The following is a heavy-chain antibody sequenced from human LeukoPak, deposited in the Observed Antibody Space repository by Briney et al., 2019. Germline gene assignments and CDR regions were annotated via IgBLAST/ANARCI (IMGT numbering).Heavy chain of an antibody. J-gene: IGHJ4*02. CDR3: TQLSRGY. CDR1: GFSLSDAW. D-gene: IGHD1-1*01. CDR2: IKPKTDGGTT. V-gene: IGHV3-15*01. Sequence: PGGSLRLACAASGFSLSDAWMSWVRQAPGKGLECVGRIKPKTDGGTTDYAEPVNDRFSVSRDDSKNTLYLQINSLTTEDTGLYYCTQLSRGYWGQGTQVTVPS.